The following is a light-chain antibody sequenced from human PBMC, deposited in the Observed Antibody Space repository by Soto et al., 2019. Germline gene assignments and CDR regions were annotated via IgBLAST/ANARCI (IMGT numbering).Light chain of an antibody. CDR2: DTS. Sequence: EILLTQSPSSLSVSPGEGVTLSCRASQGISNNLAWYQQKPGQAPTLLIYDTSTRATGVPTRFSGSRSGTEFTLTISSLQSEDFAAYYCQPHNNWPRTFGGGTKVDIK. J-gene: IGKJ4*01. CDR1: QGISNN. V-gene: IGKV3-15*01. CDR3: QPHNNWPRT.